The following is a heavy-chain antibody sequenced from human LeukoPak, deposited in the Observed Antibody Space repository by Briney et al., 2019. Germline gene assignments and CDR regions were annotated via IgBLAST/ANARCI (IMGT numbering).Heavy chain of an antibody. J-gene: IGHJ6*03. V-gene: IGHV3-23*01. Sequence: GGSLRLSCVASGFTFSNYAMSWVRQAPGKGLEWVSAISGSAGSTYYADSVKGRFTISRDNSKNTLYLQMNSLRAEDTAVYYCAKGKTTVVTPYYMDVWGKGTTVTVSS. CDR2: ISGSAGST. CDR1: GFTFSNYA. D-gene: IGHD4-23*01. CDR3: AKGKTTVVTPYYMDV.